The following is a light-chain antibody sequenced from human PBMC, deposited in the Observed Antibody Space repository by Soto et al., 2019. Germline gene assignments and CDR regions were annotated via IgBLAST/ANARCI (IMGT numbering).Light chain of an antibody. CDR3: AAWDDSLNAYV. V-gene: IGLV1-36*01. J-gene: IGLJ1*01. CDR2: YND. Sequence: QSVLTQPPSVSDAPRQGVTISCSGGSSNIGNNGVNWYQHLPGKAPKLLIYYNDLLPSGVSDRFSGSKSGTSASLAIGVLQSEDEGDYYCAAWDDSLNAYVFGTGTKLTVL. CDR1: SSNIGNNG.